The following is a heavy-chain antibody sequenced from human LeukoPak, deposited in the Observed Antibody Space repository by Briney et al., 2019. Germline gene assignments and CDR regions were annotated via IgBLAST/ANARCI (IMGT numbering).Heavy chain of an antibody. CDR2: TRYDEDNK. D-gene: IGHD6-19*01. Sequence: GGSLRLSCAASGFTFSSYGMNWVRQAPGKGLEWVAFTRYDEDNKYYAESVKGRFTISRDNSKNTLYLQMNSLRVEDTAVYYCAKDTSTIAVAGTCFDYWGQGTLVTVSS. J-gene: IGHJ4*02. CDR1: GFTFSSYG. CDR3: AKDTSTIAVAGTCFDY. V-gene: IGHV3-30*02.